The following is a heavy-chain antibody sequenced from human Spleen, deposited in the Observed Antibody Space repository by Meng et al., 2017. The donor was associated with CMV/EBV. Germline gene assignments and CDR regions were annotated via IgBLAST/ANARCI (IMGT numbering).Heavy chain of an antibody. CDR1: GFTFSSYA. CDR3: VKVGLTGGWFGGYGMDV. J-gene: IGHJ6*02. CDR2: TTGSGGTT. D-gene: IGHD3-10*01. Sequence: GGSLRLSCAASGFTFSSYAMSWVRQSPGKGLEWVSATTGSGGTTYYADSVKGRFTISRDNSQNTLYLQMNSLRAEDTAVYYCVKVGLTGGWFGGYGMDVWGQGTTVTVSS. V-gene: IGHV3-23*01.